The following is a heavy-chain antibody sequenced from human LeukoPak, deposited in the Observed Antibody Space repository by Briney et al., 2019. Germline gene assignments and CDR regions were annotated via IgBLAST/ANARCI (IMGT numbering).Heavy chain of an antibody. D-gene: IGHD3-22*01. CDR1: GFTFDDYG. Sequence: GGSLRLSCAASGFTFDDYGMSWVRQAPGKGLEWVANINQDGSQKSYVDSVKGRFTISRDNAKNSLYLQMSSLRAEDTALYYCAKDNGAHYYDSRGYYGAAFDIWGQGTMVTVSS. J-gene: IGHJ3*02. CDR3: AKDNGAHYYDSRGYYGAAFDI. V-gene: IGHV3-7*03. CDR2: INQDGSQK.